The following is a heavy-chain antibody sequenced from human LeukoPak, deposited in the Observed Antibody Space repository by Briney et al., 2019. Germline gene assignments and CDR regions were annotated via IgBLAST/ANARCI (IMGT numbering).Heavy chain of an antibody. V-gene: IGHV3-11*01. J-gene: IGHJ4*02. Sequence: GGSLRLSCAASGFTFSDYYMSWIRQAPGKGLEWVSYISTSGSTIYYVDSVKGRFTVSRDNAKNSLYLQMNSLRAEDTAVYYCARVGSSYWDYFDYWGQGTLVTVSS. D-gene: IGHD6-13*01. CDR2: ISTSGSTI. CDR1: GFTFSDYY. CDR3: ARVGSSYWDYFDY.